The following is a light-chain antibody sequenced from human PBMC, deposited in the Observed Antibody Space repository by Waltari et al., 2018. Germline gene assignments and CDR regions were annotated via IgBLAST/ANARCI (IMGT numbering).Light chain of an antibody. Sequence: SSVLTQPPSVSVAPGQTATITCEEYNLGSKSVHWYQQKPGQAPVMVVFDDSARPSGIPERFSGSNSGDTATLTISRVEDGDEADYYCQVWDGLSDRPVFGGGTKLTVL. V-gene: IGLV3-21*02. CDR3: QVWDGLSDRPV. CDR1: NLGSKS. J-gene: IGLJ3*02. CDR2: DDS.